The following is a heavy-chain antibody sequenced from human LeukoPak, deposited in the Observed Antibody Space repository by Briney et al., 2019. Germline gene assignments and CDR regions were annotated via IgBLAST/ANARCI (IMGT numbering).Heavy chain of an antibody. J-gene: IGHJ4*02. V-gene: IGHV3-30*04. Sequence: GGSLRLSCAASGFTFSSYAMHWVRQAPGKGLEWVAVISYDGRNKYYADSVKGRFTISRDNSKNTLYLQMNSLRAEDTAVYYCARDLSSGYYFLSEYYFDYWGQGTLVTVSS. CDR3: ARDLSSGYYFLSEYYFDY. D-gene: IGHD3-3*01. CDR2: ISYDGRNK. CDR1: GFTFSSYA.